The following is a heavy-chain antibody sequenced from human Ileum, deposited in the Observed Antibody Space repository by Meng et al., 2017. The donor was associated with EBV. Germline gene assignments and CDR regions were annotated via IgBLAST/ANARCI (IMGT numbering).Heavy chain of an antibody. D-gene: IGHD3-10*01. CDR1: DYTSMGYG. CDR3: ARGTPGRSYSDY. J-gene: IGHJ4*02. Sequence: QVQPVQSGPEVKKPGASVKVSCKASDYTSMGYGVSWVRQAPGQGLEWMAWLGAHDGDTSHAPKFQGRVTVSADRPTATAYMELRSLRSDDTAVYYCARGTPGRSYSDYWGQGTLVTVSS. V-gene: IGHV1-18*01. CDR2: LGAHDGDT.